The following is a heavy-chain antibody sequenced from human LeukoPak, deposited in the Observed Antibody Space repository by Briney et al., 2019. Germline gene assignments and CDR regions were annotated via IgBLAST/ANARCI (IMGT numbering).Heavy chain of an antibody. CDR2: ISGSGGST. D-gene: IGHD6-19*01. CDR1: GFTFSNYA. J-gene: IGHJ4*02. V-gene: IGHV3-23*01. CDR3: AKDLDIAVAGYSDY. Sequence: PGGSLRLSCAASGFTFSNYAMSWVRQAPGKGLEWVSVISGSGGSTYYAYSVKGRFTISRDNSKNTLYLQMNSLRAEDTAVYYCAKDLDIAVAGYSDYWGQGTLVTVSS.